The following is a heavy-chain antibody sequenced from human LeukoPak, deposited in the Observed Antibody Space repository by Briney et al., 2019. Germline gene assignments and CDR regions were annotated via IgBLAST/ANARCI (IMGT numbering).Heavy chain of an antibody. CDR2: ISSSGTI. V-gene: IGHV3-69-1*01. CDR3: ARAYYDYVWGSYRSYYFDY. J-gene: IGHJ4*02. CDR1: GFTFSDYF. Sequence: GSLRLSCAASGFTFSDYFMSWIRQAPGKGLEWVSHISSSGTIYYADSVKGRFTISRDNSKNTLYLQMNSLRAEDTAVYYCARAYYDYVWGSYRSYYFDYWGQGTLVTVSS. D-gene: IGHD3-16*02.